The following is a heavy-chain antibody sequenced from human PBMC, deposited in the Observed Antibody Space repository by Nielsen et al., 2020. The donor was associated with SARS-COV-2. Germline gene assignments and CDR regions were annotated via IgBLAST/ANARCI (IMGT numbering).Heavy chain of an antibody. J-gene: IGHJ6*03. V-gene: IGHV4-4*02. D-gene: IGHD3-9*01. CDR3: AREVRYFDWSIIAAYYYYYMDV. CDR2: IYHSGST. Sequence: VRQAPGKGLEWIGEIYHSGSTNYNPSLKSRVTISVDKSKNQFSLKLSSVTAADTAVYYCAREVRYFDWSIIAAYYYYYMDVWGKGTTVTVPS.